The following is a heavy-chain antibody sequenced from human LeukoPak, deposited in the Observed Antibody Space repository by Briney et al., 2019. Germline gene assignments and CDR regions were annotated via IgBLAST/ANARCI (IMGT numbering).Heavy chain of an antibody. D-gene: IGHD3-9*01. CDR2: INPNSGGT. Sequence: ASVKVSCKASGYTFIGYYMHWVRQAPGQGLEWMGWINPNSGGTNYAQKFQDRVTMTRDTSISTAYMELSRLRSDDTAMYFCARDDVLTGPHSGGGTSEEFDPWGQGTLVTVSS. CDR1: GYTFIGYY. J-gene: IGHJ5*02. V-gene: IGHV1-2*02. CDR3: ARDDVLTGPHSGGGTSEEFDP.